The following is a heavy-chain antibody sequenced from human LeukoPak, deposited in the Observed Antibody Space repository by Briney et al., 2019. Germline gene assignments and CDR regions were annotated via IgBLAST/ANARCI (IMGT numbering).Heavy chain of an antibody. J-gene: IGHJ3*02. CDR1: GFTVSSNY. CDR2: IYSGGST. CDR3: ARDAAMIPDAFDI. Sequence: PGGSLRLSCAASGFTVSSNYMSRVRQAPGKGLEWVSVIYSGGSTYYADSVKGRFTISRDNSKNTLYLQMNSLRAEDTAVYYCARDAAMIPDAFDIWGQGTMVTVSS. D-gene: IGHD5-18*01. V-gene: IGHV3-66*01.